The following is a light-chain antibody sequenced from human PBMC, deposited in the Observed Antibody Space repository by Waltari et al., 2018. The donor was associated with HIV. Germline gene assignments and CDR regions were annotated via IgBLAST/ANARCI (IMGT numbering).Light chain of an antibody. CDR2: SNK. CDR3: AAWDENLNGL. V-gene: IGLV1-44*01. Sequence: QSVLTQPPSASGTPGQRVTISCSGSSSNIGTNTVHWYQHLPGSAPQLLIYSNKQRPSGVPDRFSASKSGTSASLAISGLRSEDEAEYYCAAWDENLNGLFGGGTKLTVL. CDR1: SSNIGTNT. J-gene: IGLJ3*02.